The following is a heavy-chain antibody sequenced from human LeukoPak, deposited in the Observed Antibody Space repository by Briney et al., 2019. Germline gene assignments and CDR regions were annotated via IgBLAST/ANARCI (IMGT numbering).Heavy chain of an antibody. V-gene: IGHV4-39*01. Sequence: KPSETLSLTCTVSGGSTSSSDYYWGWIRQPPDEGLEWIASIRYSANTYYNPSLKSRVTISVDTSKNQFSLKLNSVTAADTAVYYCARVFYYGSGTFDLWGRGTLVTVSS. CDR2: IRYSANT. CDR3: ARVFYYGSGTFDL. CDR1: GGSTSSSDYY. J-gene: IGHJ2*01. D-gene: IGHD3-10*01.